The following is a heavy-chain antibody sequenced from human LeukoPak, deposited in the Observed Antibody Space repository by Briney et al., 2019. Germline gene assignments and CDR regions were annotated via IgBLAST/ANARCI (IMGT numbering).Heavy chain of an antibody. CDR2: IYYIGNT. J-gene: IGHJ2*01. V-gene: IGHV4-30-4*01. CDR1: GGSISSGDYY. CDR3: ASAYCGGDCTPYWYFDL. Sequence: PSETLSLTCTVSGGSISSGDYYWSWIRQPPGKGLEWIGYIYYIGNTFYNPSLTSRVTISVDTSKNQFSLKLSSVTAADTAVYYCASAYCGGDCTPYWYFDLWGRGTLVTVSS. D-gene: IGHD2-21*02.